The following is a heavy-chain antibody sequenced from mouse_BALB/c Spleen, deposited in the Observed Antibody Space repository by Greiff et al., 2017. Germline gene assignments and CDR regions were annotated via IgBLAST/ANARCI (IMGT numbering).Heavy chain of an antibody. CDR3: ARNYRYDGIAY. V-gene: IGHV1-31*01. CDR2: INPYNGAT. J-gene: IGHJ3*01. D-gene: IGHD2-14*01. CDR1: GYSFTGYY. Sequence: EVQLQQSGPELVKPGASVKISCKASGYSFTGYYMHWVKQSHVKSLEWIGRINPYNGATSYNQNFKDKASLTVDKSSSTAYMELHSLTSEDSAVYYCARNYRYDGIAYWGQGTLVTVSA.